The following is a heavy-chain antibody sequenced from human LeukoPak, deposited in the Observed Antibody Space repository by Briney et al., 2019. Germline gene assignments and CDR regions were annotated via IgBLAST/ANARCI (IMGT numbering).Heavy chain of an antibody. CDR1: GGSFSGYY. Sequence: SETLSLTCAVYGGSFSGYYWSWIRQPPGKGLEWIGEINHSGSTNYNPSLKSRVTISVDTSKNQFSLKLSSVTAADTAVYYCARVSAVAGFLDYWGQGTLVTVSS. V-gene: IGHV4-34*01. CDR2: INHSGST. CDR3: ARVSAVAGFLDY. D-gene: IGHD6-19*01. J-gene: IGHJ4*02.